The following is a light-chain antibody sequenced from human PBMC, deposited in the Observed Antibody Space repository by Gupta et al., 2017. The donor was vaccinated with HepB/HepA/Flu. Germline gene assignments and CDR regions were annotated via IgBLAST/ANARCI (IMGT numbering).Light chain of an antibody. Sequence: QSTLTQPASVSGSPGQSITISCTGTSSDVGGYKYVSWYQQHPGKAPKLMIYDVSNRPSVVSNRFSGSKSGNTASLTISGLQAEDEADYYCSSYTSSITYVFGTGTKVTVL. V-gene: IGLV2-14*03. J-gene: IGLJ1*01. CDR2: DVS. CDR1: SSDVGGYKY. CDR3: SSYTSSITYV.